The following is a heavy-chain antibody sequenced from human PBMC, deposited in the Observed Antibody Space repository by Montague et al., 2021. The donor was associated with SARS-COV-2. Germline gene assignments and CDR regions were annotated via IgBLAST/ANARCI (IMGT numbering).Heavy chain of an antibody. CDR1: GDSISHSSYY. V-gene: IGHV4-39*07. CDR2: IYYSGST. CDR3: ARVRQWLVPFDY. J-gene: IGHJ4*02. Sequence: ETLSLTCPVSGDSISHSSYYWGWIRQPPGKGLEWIGSIYYSGSTYYNPSLKSRVTISVDTSKNQVSLKLNSVTAADTAVYYCARVRQWLVPFDYWGQGTLVTVSS. D-gene: IGHD6-19*01.